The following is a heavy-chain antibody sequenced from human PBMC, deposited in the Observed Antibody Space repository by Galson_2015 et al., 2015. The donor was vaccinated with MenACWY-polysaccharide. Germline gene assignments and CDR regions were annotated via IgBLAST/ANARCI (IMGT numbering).Heavy chain of an antibody. Sequence: SLRLSCAASGFTFSTYSMTWVRQAPGKGLEWVSYINGGSSTIYYADSVKGRFAISRDNAKNSLYLQMNSLRDDDPAVYYCGRDSGRTRTGPCWSLRTLVTVSS. D-gene: IGHD1-7*01. J-gene: IGHJ4*02. CDR3: GRDSGRTRTGPC. CDR1: GFTFSTYS. V-gene: IGHV3-48*02. CDR2: INGGSSTI.